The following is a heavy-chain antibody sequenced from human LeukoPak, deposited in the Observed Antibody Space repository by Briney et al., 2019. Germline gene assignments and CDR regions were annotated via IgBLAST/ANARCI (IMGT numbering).Heavy chain of an antibody. CDR1: GGSISSNY. CDR3: ARGWPLSHFDY. J-gene: IGHJ4*02. Sequence: PSETLSLTCTVSGGSISSNYWSWIRQPPGKRPEWIGYIYHRGRTSYNPSLKSRVTMSVDTSRNQLSLKLTSVTAADTAVYYCARGWPLSHFDYWGQGTLVTVSS. D-gene: IGHD5-24*01. V-gene: IGHV4-59*01. CDR2: IYHRGRT.